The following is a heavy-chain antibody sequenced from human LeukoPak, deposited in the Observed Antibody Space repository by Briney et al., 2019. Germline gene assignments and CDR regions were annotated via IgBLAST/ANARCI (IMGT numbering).Heavy chain of an antibody. Sequence: GGSLRLSCAASGFTFSSYAMSWVRQAPGKGLEWVAAISGSGGSTYYADSVKGRFTISRDNSRNTLYLQMNSLRAEDTAVYYCAKRPPGYYYGMDVWGQGTTVTVSS. CDR3: AKRPPGYYYGMDV. J-gene: IGHJ6*02. CDR2: ISGSGGST. V-gene: IGHV3-23*01. CDR1: GFTFSSYA.